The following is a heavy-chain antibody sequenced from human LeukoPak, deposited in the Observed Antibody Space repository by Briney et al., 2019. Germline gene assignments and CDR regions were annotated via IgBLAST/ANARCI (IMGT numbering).Heavy chain of an antibody. CDR3: ATEFFQNGYNF. V-gene: IGHV3-15*01. CDR2: IKSRTNGETI. Sequence: GGSLRLSCAASGFTFSDAWMTWVRQAPGKGLEWVGHIKSRTNGETIDYAAPVKGRFTISRDDSKNTLYLRMNSLKIDDTGVYHCATEFFQNGYNFWGQGTLVTVSS. J-gene: IGHJ4*02. D-gene: IGHD3-22*01. CDR1: GFTFSDAW.